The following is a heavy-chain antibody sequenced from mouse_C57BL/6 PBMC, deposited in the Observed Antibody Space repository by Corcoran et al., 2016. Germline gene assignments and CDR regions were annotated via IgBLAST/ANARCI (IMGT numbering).Heavy chain of an antibody. CDR1: GYTFTTYG. CDR3: ARSLLAYAMDY. V-gene: IGHV9-3*01. Sequence: QIQLVQSGPELKKPGETVKISCKASGYTFTTYGMSRVKQAPGKGLKWMGWINTYSGVPTYADDFKGRFAFSLETSASTAYLQINNLKNEDTATYFCARSLLAYAMDYWGQGTSVTVSS. D-gene: IGHD1-1*01. J-gene: IGHJ4*01. CDR2: INTYSGVP.